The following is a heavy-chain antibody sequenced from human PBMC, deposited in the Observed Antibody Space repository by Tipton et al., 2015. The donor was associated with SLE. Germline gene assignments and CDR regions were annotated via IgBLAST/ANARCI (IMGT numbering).Heavy chain of an antibody. CDR1: GGSISSYY. CDR2: IYSSGST. Sequence: LRLSCTVSGGSISSYYWSWIRQPPGKGLEWIGYIYSSGSTNYSPSLKSRLTRSVDTSKNQFSLKGTPVTAADTAVYYCARLSGDAFDIWGQGTIVTVSS. J-gene: IGHJ3*02. D-gene: IGHD1-26*01. V-gene: IGHV4-4*09. CDR3: ARLSGDAFDI.